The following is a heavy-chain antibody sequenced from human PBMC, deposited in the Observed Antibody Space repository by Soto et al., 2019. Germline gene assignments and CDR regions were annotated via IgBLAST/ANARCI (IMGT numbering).Heavy chain of an antibody. J-gene: IGHJ5*02. CDR1: GFAFSSYS. CDR3: AKEWANVWGSYRPNVGNWFDP. Sequence: PGGSLILSCACSGFAFSSYSMSWVRQAPGKGLEWVSALNPGGDSTYYADSVKGRFTISRDNSKNTLYLQMNSLRAEDTAVYYCAKEWANVWGSYRPNVGNWFDPWGQGTLVTVSS. V-gene: IGHV3-23*01. D-gene: IGHD3-16*02. CDR2: LNPGGDST.